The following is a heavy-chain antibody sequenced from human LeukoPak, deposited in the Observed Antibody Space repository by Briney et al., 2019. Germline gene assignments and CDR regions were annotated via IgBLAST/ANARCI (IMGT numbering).Heavy chain of an antibody. CDR3: AKGRSRWGPQYNWFDP. CDR2: FDPEDGET. Sequence: ASVKVSCKVSGYTLTELSMHWVRQAPGKGLEWMGGFDPEDGETIYAQKFQGRVTMTEDTSTDTAYMELSSLRSEDTAVYYCAKGRSRWGPQYNWFDPWGQGTLVTVSS. CDR1: GYTLTELS. J-gene: IGHJ5*02. V-gene: IGHV1-24*01. D-gene: IGHD3-16*01.